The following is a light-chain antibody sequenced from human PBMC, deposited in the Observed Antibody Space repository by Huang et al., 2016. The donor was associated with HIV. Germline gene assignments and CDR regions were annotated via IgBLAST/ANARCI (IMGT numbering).Light chain of an antibody. V-gene: IGKV3-15*01. Sequence: EIVMTQSPAPLSVSPGERATLSCRASQSVGSNLAWYQQRPGQAPRLLIYRTSDRATGVPGRVIGSGSGTAFTLTITSLQSEDFAVYYCQHYGSWPPYTFGQGTRLEIK. CDR3: QHYGSWPPYT. CDR1: QSVGSN. J-gene: IGKJ2*01. CDR2: RTS.